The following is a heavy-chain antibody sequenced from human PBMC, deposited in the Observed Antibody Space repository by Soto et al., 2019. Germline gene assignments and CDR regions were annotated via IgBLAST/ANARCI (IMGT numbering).Heavy chain of an antibody. CDR3: ATDRGAYGMDV. CDR2: ISAYNGNT. Sequence: QVQLVQSGAEVKKPGASVKVSCKASGYTFTSYGISWVRQAPGQGLEWMGWISAYNGNTNYAQKLQGRVTMTTDTPPSTAYMELRSLRSADTAVDYCATDRGAYGMDVWGQGTTVTVSS. J-gene: IGHJ6*02. CDR1: GYTFTSYG. V-gene: IGHV1-18*01.